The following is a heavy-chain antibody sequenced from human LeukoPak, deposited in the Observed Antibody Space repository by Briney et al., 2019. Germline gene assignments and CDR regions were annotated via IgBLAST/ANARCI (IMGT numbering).Heavy chain of an antibody. CDR2: ISYDGSNK. D-gene: IGHD6-19*01. CDR1: GFTFSSYG. J-gene: IGHJ4*02. CDR3: ARGQYSSGSGDFDY. Sequence: GRSLRLSCAASGFTFSSYGMHWVRQAPGKGLEWVAVISYDGSNKYYADSVKGRFTISRDTSKNTLYLQMNSLRAEDTAVYYCARGQYSSGSGDFDYWGQGTLVTVST. V-gene: IGHV3-30*03.